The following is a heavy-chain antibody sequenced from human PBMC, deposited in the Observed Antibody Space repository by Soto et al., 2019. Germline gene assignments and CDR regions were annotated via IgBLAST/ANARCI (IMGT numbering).Heavy chain of an antibody. CDR1: GGSISSYY. CDR2: IFSSGSI. J-gene: IGHJ4*02. CDR3: ARSRSLSGTILRYYFDY. V-gene: IGHV4-59*01. Sequence: SETLSLTCNVSGGSISSYYWSWIRQPPGKGLEWIGYIFSSGSINYNPSLKSRVAISVDTSKNQCSLKLSSVTAADTAVYYCARSRSLSGTILRYYFDYWGQGTLVTLSS. D-gene: IGHD1-20*01.